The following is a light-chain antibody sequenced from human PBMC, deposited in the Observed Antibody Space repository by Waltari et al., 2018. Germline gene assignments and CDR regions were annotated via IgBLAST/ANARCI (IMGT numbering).Light chain of an antibody. V-gene: IGLV1-44*01. CDR2: SNN. J-gene: IGLJ2*01. Sequence: QSVLTQPPSASGTPGQGVTISCSGSRSNIGTNTVNWYQPLPGTAPKVLIYSNNQRPSGVPDRFSGSKSGTSASLAVSGLQSEDEGDYYCATWDDSLNGVVFGGGTKLTVL. CDR3: ATWDDSLNGVV. CDR1: RSNIGTNT.